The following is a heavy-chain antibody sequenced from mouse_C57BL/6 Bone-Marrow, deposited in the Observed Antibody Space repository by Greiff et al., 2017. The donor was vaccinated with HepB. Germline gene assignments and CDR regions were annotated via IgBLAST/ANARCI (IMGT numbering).Heavy chain of an antibody. J-gene: IGHJ4*01. CDR3: VRLLTGTFYYAMDY. CDR1: GFSFNTYA. Sequence: EVHLVESGGGLVQPKGSLKLSCAASGFSFNTYAMNWVRQAPGKGLEWVARIRSKSNNYATYYADSVKDRFTISRDDSESMLYLQMNNLKTEDTAMYYCVRLLTGTFYYAMDYWGQGTSVTVSS. D-gene: IGHD4-1*01. CDR2: IRSKSNNYAT. V-gene: IGHV10-1*01.